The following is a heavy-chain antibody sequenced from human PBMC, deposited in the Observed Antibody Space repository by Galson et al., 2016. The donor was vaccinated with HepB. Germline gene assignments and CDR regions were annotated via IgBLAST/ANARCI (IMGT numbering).Heavy chain of an antibody. J-gene: IGHJ4*02. CDR3: ARDADWNLDY. CDR1: GYTFTSYG. Sequence: SVKVSCKASGYTFTSYGISWVRQAPGQGLEWMGWISTYSGNTNYGKRLQGGVTMTTDTSTSTAYMELRSLRSDDTAVYYCARDADWNLDYWGQGTLVTVSS. V-gene: IGHV1-18*01. D-gene: IGHD1-1*01. CDR2: ISTYSGNT.